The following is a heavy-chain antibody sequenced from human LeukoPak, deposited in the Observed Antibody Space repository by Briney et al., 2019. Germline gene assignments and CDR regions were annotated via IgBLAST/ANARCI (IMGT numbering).Heavy chain of an antibody. V-gene: IGHV1-2*02. Sequence: ASVKVSCKASGYTFTDYNIHWVRQAPGQGLDWMGWINPNSGSTNSAQKFQGRVTMTRDTSISTAYMELSRLRSDDTAMYYCARTGRNWNNFDYWGQGTLVAVSS. D-gene: IGHD1-20*01. J-gene: IGHJ4*02. CDR2: INPNSGST. CDR3: ARTGRNWNNFDY. CDR1: GYTFTDYN.